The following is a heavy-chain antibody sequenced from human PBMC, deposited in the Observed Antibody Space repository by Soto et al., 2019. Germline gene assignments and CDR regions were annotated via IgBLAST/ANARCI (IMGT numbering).Heavy chain of an antibody. CDR1: GFTFASCA. CDR3: ARGNDRPGYCSGGRCYPEFDS. J-gene: IGHJ4*02. D-gene: IGHD2-15*01. V-gene: IGHV1-58*01. CDR2: IVVGIGKK. Sequence: SVKVSCKASGFTFASCAGRWVRQARGQRLEWIGWIVVGIGKKNYAQKFQERVTITTDKSTGTAFMELNSLTSEDTAMYYCARGNDRPGYCSGGRCYPEFDSWGQGTLVTVSS.